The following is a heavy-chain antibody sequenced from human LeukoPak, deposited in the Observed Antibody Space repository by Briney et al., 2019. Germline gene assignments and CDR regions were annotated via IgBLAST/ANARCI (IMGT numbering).Heavy chain of an antibody. Sequence: PGGSLRLSCAASGFTFSDYYMSWIRQAPGKGLEWISYITSSGSYTNYADSVKGRFTISRDDAKNSLYLQMNSLRAEDTAVYYCARWRYCSGGSCPPGWFDPWGQGTLVTVSS. CDR1: GFTFSDYY. J-gene: IGHJ5*02. CDR3: ARWRYCSGGSCPPGWFDP. CDR2: ITSSGSYT. D-gene: IGHD2-15*01. V-gene: IGHV3-11*06.